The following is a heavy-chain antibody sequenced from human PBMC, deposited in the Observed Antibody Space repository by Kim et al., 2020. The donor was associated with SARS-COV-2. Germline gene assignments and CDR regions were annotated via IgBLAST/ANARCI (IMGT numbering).Heavy chain of an antibody. CDR2: INHSGTT. D-gene: IGHD3-3*01. V-gene: IGHV4-34*01. J-gene: IGHJ5*02. CDR1: GGSFSGFY. Sequence: SETLSLTCAVYGGSFSGFYWSWIRQPPGKGLEWVGEINHSGTTYYNSSLKSRVTISVDTSKKQFSLKLTSVTAADTALYYCAGRFSWFDPWGQGTPVTVSS. CDR3: AGRFSWFDP.